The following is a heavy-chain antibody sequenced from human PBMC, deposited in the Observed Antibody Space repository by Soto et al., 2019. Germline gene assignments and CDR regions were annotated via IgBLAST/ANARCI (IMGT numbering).Heavy chain of an antibody. Sequence: GGSLRLSCAASGFTFSSYGMHWVRQAPGKGLEWVAVISYDGSNKYYADSVKGRFTISRDNSKNTLYLQMNSLRAEDTAVYYCAKDWLSIAARRTPDYWGQGTLVTVSS. D-gene: IGHD6-6*01. CDR1: GFTFSSYG. V-gene: IGHV3-30*18. J-gene: IGHJ4*02. CDR2: ISYDGSNK. CDR3: AKDWLSIAARRTPDY.